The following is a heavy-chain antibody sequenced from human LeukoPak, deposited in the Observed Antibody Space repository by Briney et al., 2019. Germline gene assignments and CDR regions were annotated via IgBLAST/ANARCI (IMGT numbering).Heavy chain of an antibody. CDR1: GGSISSSSYY. Sequence: SETLSLTCTVSGGSISSSSYYWSWIRQPPGKGLEWIGEINHSGSTNYNPSLKSRVTISVDTSKNQFSLKLSSVTAADTAVYYCARESGDPAMVRGVIRVDYFDYWGQGTLVTVSS. J-gene: IGHJ4*02. CDR3: ARESGDPAMVRGVIRVDYFDY. V-gene: IGHV4-39*07. CDR2: INHSGST. D-gene: IGHD3-10*01.